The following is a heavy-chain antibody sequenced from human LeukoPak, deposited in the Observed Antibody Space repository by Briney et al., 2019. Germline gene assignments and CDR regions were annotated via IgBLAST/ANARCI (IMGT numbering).Heavy chain of an antibody. Sequence: PGGSLRLSCAASGFTFSSYAMSWVRQAPGKGLEWVSAISGSGGSTYYADSVKGRFTISRDNAKNSLYLQMNSLRAEDTAVYYCAREGTDRYYDFWSGYSSSYSDYWGQGTLVTVSS. D-gene: IGHD3-3*01. V-gene: IGHV3-23*01. CDR2: ISGSGGST. CDR1: GFTFSSYA. CDR3: AREGTDRYYDFWSGYSSSYSDY. J-gene: IGHJ4*02.